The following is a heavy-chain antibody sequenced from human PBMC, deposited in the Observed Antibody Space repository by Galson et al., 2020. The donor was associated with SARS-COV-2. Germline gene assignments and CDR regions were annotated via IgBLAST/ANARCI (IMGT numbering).Heavy chain of an antibody. Sequence: ASVKVSCKASGYTFTGYYMHWVRQAPGQGLEWMGWINPNSGGTNYAQKFQGRVTMTRDTSISTAYMELSRLRSDDAAVYYCARDLTGAYCYGSSGYQGDYWGQGTLVTVSS. J-gene: IGHJ4*02. D-gene: IGHD3-22*01. CDR2: INPNSGGT. V-gene: IGHV1-2*02. CDR1: GYTFTGYY. CDR3: ARDLTGAYCYGSSGYQGDY.